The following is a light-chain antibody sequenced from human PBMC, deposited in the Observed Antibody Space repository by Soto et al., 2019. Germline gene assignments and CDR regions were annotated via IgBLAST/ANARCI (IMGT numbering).Light chain of an antibody. CDR1: SSNIGAGYD. CDR3: LSFDSSLSVV. Sequence: QSVLTQPPSVSGAPGQSVTISCTGSSSNIGAGYDVHWYQQLPGIAPKLLIYGNTNRPSGVPDRFSGSKSGTAASLAITGLQAEDEADYYCLSFDSSLSVVFGGGTKLTVL. J-gene: IGLJ2*01. CDR2: GNT. V-gene: IGLV1-40*01.